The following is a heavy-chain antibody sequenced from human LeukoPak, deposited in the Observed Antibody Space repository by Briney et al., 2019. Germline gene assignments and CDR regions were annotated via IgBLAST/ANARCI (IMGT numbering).Heavy chain of an antibody. J-gene: IGHJ4*02. CDR2: IEQDGSEK. D-gene: IGHD5-24*01. V-gene: IGHV3-7*01. CDR3: ARDHARDGYNF. CDR1: GFTFSSYW. Sequence: QTGGSLRLPCAASGFTFSSYWMNWVRQAPGKGLEWVANIEQDGSEKYYVDSVKGRFTISRDNAQNSLYLQMNSLRAEDTAVYYCARDHARDGYNFWGQGTLVTVSS.